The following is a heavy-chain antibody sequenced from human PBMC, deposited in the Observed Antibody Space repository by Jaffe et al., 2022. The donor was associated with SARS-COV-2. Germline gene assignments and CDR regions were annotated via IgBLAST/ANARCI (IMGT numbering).Heavy chain of an antibody. Sequence: QVQLQESGPGLVKPSETLSLTCTVSGGFISSYYWSWIRQPPGKGLEWIGNIYYSGSTNYNPSLKSRVTISLDTSKNQFSLRLNSVTAADTAVYYCARGGGSGGYDSSYYYYMDVWGRGTTVTVSS. D-gene: IGHD5-12*01. CDR2: IYYSGST. CDR3: ARGGGSGGYDSSYYYYMDV. CDR1: GGFISSYY. V-gene: IGHV4-59*01. J-gene: IGHJ6*03.